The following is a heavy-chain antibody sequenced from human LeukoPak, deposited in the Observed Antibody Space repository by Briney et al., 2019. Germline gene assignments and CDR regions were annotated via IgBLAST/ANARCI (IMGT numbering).Heavy chain of an antibody. CDR1: GGSFSGYY. J-gene: IGHJ4*02. Sequence: PLETLSLTCAVYGGSFSGYYWSWIRQPPGKGLEWIGEINHSGSTNYNPSLKSRVTISVDTSKNQFSLKLSSVTAADTAVYYCARGVGYCSGGSCYSARIDYWGQGTLVTVSS. D-gene: IGHD2-15*01. CDR3: ARGVGYCSGGSCYSARIDY. V-gene: IGHV4-34*01. CDR2: INHSGST.